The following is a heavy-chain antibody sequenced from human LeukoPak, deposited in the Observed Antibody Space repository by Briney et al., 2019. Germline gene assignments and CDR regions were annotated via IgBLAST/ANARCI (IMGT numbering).Heavy chain of an antibody. CDR2: IYSGGST. J-gene: IGHJ4*02. CDR1: GLTVSSNY. CDR3: AKGRIAVAGTLVDY. D-gene: IGHD6-19*01. V-gene: IGHV3-66*01. Sequence: PGGSLRLSCAASGLTVSSNYMSWVRQAPGKGLEWVSVIYSGGSTYYADSVKGRFTISGDNSKNTLYLQMNSLRAEDTAVYYCAKGRIAVAGTLVDYWGQGTPVTVSS.